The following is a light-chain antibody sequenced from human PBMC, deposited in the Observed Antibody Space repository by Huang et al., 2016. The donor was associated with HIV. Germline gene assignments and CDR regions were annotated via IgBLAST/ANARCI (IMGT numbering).Light chain of an antibody. J-gene: IGKJ5*01. CDR3: QQYDDSPIT. V-gene: IGKV3-20*01. CDR1: QRVSSNY. CDR2: ATS. Sequence: EIVLTQSPGTLSLSPGDRATLPCRASQRVSSNYFAWYQQKPGQAPRLLIHATSTRAAGIPDRFTGSGSATDFTLTVTRLEPEDFAVYYCQQYDDSPITFGQGTRLDIK.